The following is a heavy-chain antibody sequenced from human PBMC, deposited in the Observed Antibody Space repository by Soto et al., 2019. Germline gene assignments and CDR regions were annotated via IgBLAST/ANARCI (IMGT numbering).Heavy chain of an antibody. Sequence: ASVKVSCKASGYTFTSYYMHWVRQAPGQGLEWMGIINPSGGSTSYAQKFQGRVTMTRDTSTSTVYMELSSLRSEDTAVYYCARIILPFEYSSSSGYFDYCGQGTLVIVSS. CDR1: GYTFTSYY. CDR2: INPSGGST. V-gene: IGHV1-46*01. CDR3: ARIILPFEYSSSSGYFDY. J-gene: IGHJ4*03. D-gene: IGHD6-6*01.